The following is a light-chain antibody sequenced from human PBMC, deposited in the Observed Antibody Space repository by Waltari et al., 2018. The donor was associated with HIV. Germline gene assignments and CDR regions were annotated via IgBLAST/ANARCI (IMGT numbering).Light chain of an antibody. CDR3: QQYKHWPLT. CDR1: QPIFSD. J-gene: IGKJ1*01. Sequence: VMPQSPATLSVSPGGRVTLSCRASQPIFSDLAWYQQKPGQAPRRLLYGASTRATGVPARFSGSGSGTEFTLTISSLQSEDFAVYYCQQYKHWPLTFGQGTRVEL. CDR2: GAS. V-gene: IGKV3-15*01.